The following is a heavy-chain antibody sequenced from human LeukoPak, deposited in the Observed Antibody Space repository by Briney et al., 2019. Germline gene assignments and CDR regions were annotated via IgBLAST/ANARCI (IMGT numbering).Heavy chain of an antibody. Sequence: YPGGSLRLSCAASGFTVSSNYMSWVRQAPGKGLEWVSVIYSGGSTYYADSVKGRFTISRDNSKNTLYLQMNSLRAEDTAVYYCARDRYYYDSSGSTNWDWFDPWGQGTLVTVSS. CDR1: GFTVSSNY. CDR2: IYSGGST. D-gene: IGHD3-22*01. J-gene: IGHJ5*02. CDR3: ARDRYYYDSSGSTNWDWFDP. V-gene: IGHV3-66*01.